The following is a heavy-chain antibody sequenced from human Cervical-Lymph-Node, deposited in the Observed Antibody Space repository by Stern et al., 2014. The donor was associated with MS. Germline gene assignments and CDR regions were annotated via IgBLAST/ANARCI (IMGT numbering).Heavy chain of an antibody. J-gene: IGHJ6*02. V-gene: IGHV4-31*03. CDR2: IYYSGAT. CDR1: GGSINNGDYY. Sequence: QLQLQESGPGLVKPSQTLSLTCTVSGGSINNGDYYWRWVRQHPGKGLEWLGYIYYSGATYYNPSLKGRLTISVDTSKRHFSLKLTSVTAADTAVYYCARELSGMYGMDVWGQGTTVTVSS. D-gene: IGHD1-1*01. CDR3: ARELSGMYGMDV.